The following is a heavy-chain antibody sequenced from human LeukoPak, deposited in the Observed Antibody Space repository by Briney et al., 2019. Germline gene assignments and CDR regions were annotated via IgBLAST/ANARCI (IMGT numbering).Heavy chain of an antibody. CDR2: ISAYNGNT. J-gene: IGHJ4*02. Sequence: ASVKVSCKASGYTFTSYGISWVRQAPGQGLEWMGWISAYNGNTNYAQKLQGRVTMTTDTSTSTAYMELRSLRSDDTAVYYCASMVVGATRFDYWGQGTLVTVSS. CDR3: ASMVVGATRFDY. D-gene: IGHD1-26*01. CDR1: GYTFTSYG. V-gene: IGHV1-18*01.